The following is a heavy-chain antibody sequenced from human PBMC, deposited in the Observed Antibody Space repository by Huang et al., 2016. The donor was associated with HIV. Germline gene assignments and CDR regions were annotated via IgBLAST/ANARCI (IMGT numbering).Heavy chain of an antibody. Sequence: QVQLVESGGGVVQPGTSLRLSCAASGFTFSNYAMNWVRQAPGKGLEWVAVKSNEGRTKYYADSVKGRFTISRDNSKNTVYLQMNSLRAEDTAGYYCARSEPSRYYFDYWGQGTLVTVSS. CDR3: ARSEPSRYYFDY. J-gene: IGHJ4*02. V-gene: IGHV3-30*04. CDR1: GFTFSNYA. CDR2: KSNEGRTK.